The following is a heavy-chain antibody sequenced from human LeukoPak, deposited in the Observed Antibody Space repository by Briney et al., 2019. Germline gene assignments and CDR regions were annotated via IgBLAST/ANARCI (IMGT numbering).Heavy chain of an antibody. Sequence: SETLSLTCTVSGGSISSGDYYWSWIRQPPGKGLEWIGYIYYSGSTYYNPSLKSRVTISVDTSKNQFSLKLTSVTAADTAVYYCARVLRFRDAFDIWGQGTMVTVSS. CDR3: ARVLRFRDAFDI. J-gene: IGHJ3*02. CDR1: GGSISSGDYY. D-gene: IGHD5-12*01. V-gene: IGHV4-30-4*01. CDR2: IYYSGST.